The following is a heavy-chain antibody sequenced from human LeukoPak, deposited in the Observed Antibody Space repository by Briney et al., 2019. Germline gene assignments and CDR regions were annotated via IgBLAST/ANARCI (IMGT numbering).Heavy chain of an antibody. CDR2: IYSGGSTI. J-gene: IGHJ4*02. CDR1: GFTVSRNY. Sequence: TGGSLRLSCAASGFTVSRNYMSWVRQAPGQGLEWVSVIYSGGSTIYYADSVKGRFTISRDNAKNSLYLQMNSLRAEDTAVYYCARKWFYYFDYWGQGTLVTVSS. D-gene: IGHD3-10*01. CDR3: ARKWFYYFDY. V-gene: IGHV3-53*01.